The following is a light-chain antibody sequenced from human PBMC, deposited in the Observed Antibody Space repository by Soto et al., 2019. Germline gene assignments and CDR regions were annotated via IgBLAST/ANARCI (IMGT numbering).Light chain of an antibody. J-gene: IGLJ3*02. Sequence: QSVLTQPPSASGTPGQRVTISCSGSSSNIGSNYVYWYQQLPGTAPKLLIYSTNQRPSGVPDRFSGSKSGTSASLAISGLQSEDEADYHCATWDDSLNGPVFGGGTKLTVL. V-gene: IGLV1-44*01. CDR1: SSNIGSNY. CDR2: STN. CDR3: ATWDDSLNGPV.